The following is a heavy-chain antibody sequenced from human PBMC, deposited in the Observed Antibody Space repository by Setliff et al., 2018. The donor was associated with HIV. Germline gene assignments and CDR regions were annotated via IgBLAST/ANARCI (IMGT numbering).Heavy chain of an antibody. CDR2: INHSGST. CDR3: ARVRLELRQYWFDS. Sequence: SETLSLTCTVSGGSISSGSYYWSWIRQPPGKGLEWIGEINHSGSTNYNPSLKRRVTISVDTSKNQFPLKLNSVTAADTAVYYCARVRLELRQYWFDSWGQGSPVTVSS. D-gene: IGHD1-7*01. CDR1: GGSISSGSYY. V-gene: IGHV4-39*06. J-gene: IGHJ5*01.